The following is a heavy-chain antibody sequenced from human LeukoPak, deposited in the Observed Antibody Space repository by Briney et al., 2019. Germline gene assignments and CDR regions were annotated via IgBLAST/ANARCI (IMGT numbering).Heavy chain of an antibody. Sequence: PSETLSLTCAVYGGSFSGYYWSWIRQPPGKGLEWIGEINHSGSTNYNPSLKSRVTISVDTSKNQFSLKLSSVTAADTAVYYCARGKPAATPHVYYYYYGMDVWGQGTTVTVPS. V-gene: IGHV4-34*01. J-gene: IGHJ6*02. D-gene: IGHD2-15*01. CDR3: ARGKPAATPHVYYYYYGMDV. CDR2: INHSGST. CDR1: GGSFSGYY.